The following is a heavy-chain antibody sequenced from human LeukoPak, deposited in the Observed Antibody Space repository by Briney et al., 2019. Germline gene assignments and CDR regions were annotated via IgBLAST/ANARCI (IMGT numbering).Heavy chain of an antibody. CDR1: GYTFTGYY. D-gene: IGHD3-22*01. CDR2: INPNSDGT. CDR3: ASGRGSGYYAFDI. J-gene: IGHJ3*02. V-gene: IGHV1-2*02. Sequence: ASVKVSCKASGYTFTGYYMHRVRQAPGHGVEWMGWINPNSDGTNYAQKFQGRVTMTRDTSISTAYMELSRLRSDDTAVYYCASGRGSGYYAFDIWGQGAMVTVSS.